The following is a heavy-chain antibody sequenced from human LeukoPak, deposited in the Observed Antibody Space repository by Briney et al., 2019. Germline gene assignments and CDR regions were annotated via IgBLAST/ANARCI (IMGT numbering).Heavy chain of an antibody. V-gene: IGHV3-30-3*01. D-gene: IGHD3-16*02. CDR3: ARDSGYVWGSYRYTSFDY. CDR1: GFTFSSYA. CDR2: ISYDGSDK. Sequence: PGGSLRLSCAASGFTFSSYAMHWVRQAPGKGLEWVAVISYDGSDKYYADSVKGRFTISRDNSKNTLYLQMNSLRAEDTAVYYCARDSGYVWGSYRYTSFDYWGQGTLVTVSS. J-gene: IGHJ4*02.